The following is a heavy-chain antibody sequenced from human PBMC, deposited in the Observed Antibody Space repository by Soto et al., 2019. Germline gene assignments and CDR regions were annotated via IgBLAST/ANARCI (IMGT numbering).Heavy chain of an antibody. J-gene: IGHJ6*01. D-gene: IGHD6-19*01. CDR3: AREDSYGWSGESLDV. Sequence: KTSDTLSLTCAVVGDTLRGQSWNWIRQSPGKGLQCIGELHQSGGTNYNPSLKSRAIISDDTSKNQFSLTLTSVTAADTAVYYCAREDSYGWSGESLDVWGQGTTVTVSS. CDR2: LHQSGGT. CDR1: GDTLRGQS. V-gene: IGHV4-34*01.